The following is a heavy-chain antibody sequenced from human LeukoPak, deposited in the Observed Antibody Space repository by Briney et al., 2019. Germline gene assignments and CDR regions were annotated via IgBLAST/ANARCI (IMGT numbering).Heavy chain of an antibody. CDR2: IKQDGSEK. CDR3: ARANYYDSSGYFGSYYFDY. V-gene: IGHV3-7*01. J-gene: IGHJ4*02. CDR1: EFPFNLAW. D-gene: IGHD3-22*01. Sequence: GGSLRLSCAVSEFPFNLAWMSWVRQAPGKGLEWVANIKQDGSEKYYVDSVKGRFTISRDNAKNSLYLQMNSLRAEDTAVYYCARANYYDSSGYFGSYYFDYWGQGTLVTVSS.